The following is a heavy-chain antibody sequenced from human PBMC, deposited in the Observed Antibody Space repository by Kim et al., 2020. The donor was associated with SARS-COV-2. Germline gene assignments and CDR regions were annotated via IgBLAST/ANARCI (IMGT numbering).Heavy chain of an antibody. J-gene: IGHJ6*02. Sequence: SVKVSCKASGGTFSSYAISWVRQAPGQGLEWMGGIIPIFGTANYAQKFQGRVTITADESTSTAYMELSSLRSEDTAVYYCARLGYCSGRSCYPPTATYYYYYGMDVWGQGTTVTVSS. V-gene: IGHV1-69*13. CDR3: ARLGYCSGRSCYPPTATYYYYYGMDV. CDR1: GGTFSSYA. D-gene: IGHD2-15*01. CDR2: IIPIFGTA.